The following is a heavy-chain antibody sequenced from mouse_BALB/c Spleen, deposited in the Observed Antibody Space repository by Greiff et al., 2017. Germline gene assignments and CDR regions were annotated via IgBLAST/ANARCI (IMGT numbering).Heavy chain of an antibody. CDR3: ARWSSGYHAY. Sequence: EVKLMESGAELVRPGALVKLSCKASGFNIKDYYMHWVKQRPEQGLEWIGWIDPENGNTIYDPKFQGKASITADTSSNTAYLQLSSLTSEDTAVYYCARWSSGYHAYWGQGTLVTVSA. CDR1: GFNIKDYY. V-gene: IGHV14-1*02. CDR2: IDPENGNT. D-gene: IGHD3-1*01. J-gene: IGHJ3*01.